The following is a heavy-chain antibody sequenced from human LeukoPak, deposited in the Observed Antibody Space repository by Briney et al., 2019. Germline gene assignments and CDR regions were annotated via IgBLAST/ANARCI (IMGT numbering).Heavy chain of an antibody. V-gene: IGHV3-15*01. J-gene: IGHJ4*02. D-gene: IGHD6-13*01. Sequence: GSLRLSCAASGFTFSNAWMSWVPQAPGKGLEWVGRIKSKTDGGTPDYAAPVKGRFTISRDDSKNTLYLQMNSLKTEDTAVYYCTGVSRSSWYDYWGQGTLVTVSS. CDR2: IKSKTDGGTP. CDR1: GFTFSNAW. CDR3: TGVSRSSWYDY.